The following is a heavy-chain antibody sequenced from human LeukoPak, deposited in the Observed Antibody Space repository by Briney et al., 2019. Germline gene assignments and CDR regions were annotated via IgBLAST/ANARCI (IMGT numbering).Heavy chain of an antibody. CDR1: GFTFSDYY. J-gene: IGHJ4*02. Sequence: GGSLRLSCAASGFTFSDYYMSWIRQAPGKGLEWVLYISSSGSTIYYADSVKGRFTISRDNAKNSLYLQMNSLRAEDAAVYYCARTVGATSYYFDYWGQGTLVTVSS. V-gene: IGHV3-11*04. CDR2: ISSSGSTI. D-gene: IGHD1-26*01. CDR3: ARTVGATSYYFDY.